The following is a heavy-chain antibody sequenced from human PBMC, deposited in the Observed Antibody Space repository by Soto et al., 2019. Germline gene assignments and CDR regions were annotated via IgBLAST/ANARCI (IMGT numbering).Heavy chain of an antibody. D-gene: IGHD3-22*01. CDR2: IIPIFGTA. V-gene: IGHV1-69*13. J-gene: IGHJ4*02. CDR1: GGTFSSYA. Sequence: SVKVSCKASGGTFSSYAISWVRQAPGQGLEWMGGIIPIFGTANYAQKFQGRVTITADESTSTAYMELSSLRSEDTAVYYCASSLASYYYDSSGSALDYWGQGTLVTVSS. CDR3: ASSLASYYYDSSGSALDY.